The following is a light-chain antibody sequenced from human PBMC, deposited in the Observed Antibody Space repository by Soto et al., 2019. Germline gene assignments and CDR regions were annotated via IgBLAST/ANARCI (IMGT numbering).Light chain of an antibody. Sequence: EIVMTQSPATLSVSLGERATLSCRASQGVSSNLAWYQQKPGQAPRLLIYGASTRATGIPARFSGSGSGTEFTLTISSLQSEDFAVYSCQQYNNWPPITFGQGTRLEIK. CDR2: GAS. CDR1: QGVSSN. CDR3: QQYNNWPPIT. V-gene: IGKV3-15*01. J-gene: IGKJ5*01.